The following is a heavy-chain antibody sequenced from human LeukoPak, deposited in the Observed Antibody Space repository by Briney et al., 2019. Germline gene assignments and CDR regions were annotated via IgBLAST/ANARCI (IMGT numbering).Heavy chain of an antibody. Sequence: PGGSLRLSCAAPGFTFSSYVMSWVRQAPGKGLEWVSTISGSGGSTYYTDSVKGRFTISRDNPQNTLYLQMNSLRAEDTALYYCAKRIDANYYDSSGGQGTLVTVSS. J-gene: IGHJ4*02. V-gene: IGHV3-23*01. CDR3: AKRIDANYYDSS. D-gene: IGHD3-22*01. CDR2: ISGSGGST. CDR1: GFTFSSYV.